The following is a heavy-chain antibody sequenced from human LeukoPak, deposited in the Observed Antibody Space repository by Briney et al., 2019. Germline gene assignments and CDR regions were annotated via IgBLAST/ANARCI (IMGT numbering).Heavy chain of an antibody. CDR1: GFTVNSYY. J-gene: IGHJ2*01. Sequence: GGSLRLSCAASGFTVNSYYMTWVRQAPGKGLEWVSVIFIGGSTYYADSVKGRFAISRDSSKNAVYLQMDSLRVEGTAVYYCARVMTATTYWYFDLWGRGSLVTVSS. CDR3: ARVMTATTYWYFDL. D-gene: IGHD4-17*01. V-gene: IGHV3-66*02. CDR2: IFIGGST.